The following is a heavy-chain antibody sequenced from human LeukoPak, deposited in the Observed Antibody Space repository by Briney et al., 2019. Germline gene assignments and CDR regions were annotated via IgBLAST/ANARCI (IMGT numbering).Heavy chain of an antibody. CDR1: GFTFSSYA. Sequence: PGGSLRLSCAASGFTFSSYAMSWVRQAPGKGLEWVSVISGSGGSTYYADSVKGRFTISRDNSKNTLYLQMNSLRAEDTAVYYCAKGVTYCGGDCYLVADYFDYWGQGTLVTVSS. CDR2: ISGSGGST. D-gene: IGHD2-21*02. J-gene: IGHJ4*02. CDR3: AKGVTYCGGDCYLVADYFDY. V-gene: IGHV3-23*01.